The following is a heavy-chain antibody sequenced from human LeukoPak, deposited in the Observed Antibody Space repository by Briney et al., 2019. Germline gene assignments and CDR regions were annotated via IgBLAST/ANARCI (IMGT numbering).Heavy chain of an antibody. V-gene: IGHV4-30-2*01. Sequence: SETLSLTCTVSGGSISSGGYYWSWIRQPPGKGLEWIGYIYHSGSTYYNPSLKSRFTISVDRSKNQFSLKLSSVTAADTAVYYCARGVRYYYDSSGYYHFSGWGQGTLVTVSS. D-gene: IGHD3-22*01. CDR2: IYHSGST. J-gene: IGHJ4*02. CDR3: ARGVRYYYDSSGYYHFSG. CDR1: GGSISSGGYY.